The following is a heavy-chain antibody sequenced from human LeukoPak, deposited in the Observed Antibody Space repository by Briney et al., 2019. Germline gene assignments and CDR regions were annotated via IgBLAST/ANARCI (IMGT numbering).Heavy chain of an antibody. J-gene: IGHJ6*04. Sequence: SQTLSLTCAVSGGSISRSNGWSWIRQPPGKGLEWSGELSHSGSTNYNPSLKSRLTISVDKSNDQFSLKLSSVTAADTAVYYYARHVYGMDVWPKRTTVTVSS. D-gene: IGHD3-10*02. CDR3: ARHVYGMDV. CDR2: LSHSGST. CDR1: GGSISRSNG. V-gene: IGHV4-4*02.